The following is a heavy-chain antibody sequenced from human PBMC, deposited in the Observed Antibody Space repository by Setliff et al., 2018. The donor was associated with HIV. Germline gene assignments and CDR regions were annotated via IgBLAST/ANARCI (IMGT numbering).Heavy chain of an antibody. J-gene: IGHJ4*02. CDR1: GGSISSSNYY. CDR3: ARTEDYSFGDAPLDY. CDR2: IYYSGST. V-gene: IGHV4-39*07. Sequence: PSETLSLTCTVSGGSISSSNYYWGWIRQPPGKGLEWIGSIYYSGSTYYNPSLKSRVTISVDTSKNQFSLKLSSVTAADTAVYYCARTEDYSFGDAPLDYWGQGTLVTVSS. D-gene: IGHD5-18*01.